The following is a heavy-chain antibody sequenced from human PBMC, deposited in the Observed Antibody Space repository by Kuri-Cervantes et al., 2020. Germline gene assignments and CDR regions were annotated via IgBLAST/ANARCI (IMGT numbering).Heavy chain of an antibody. CDR2: VSWNGSRT. Sequence: GESLKISCAASGFTFSNSDMNWVRQAPGKGLERVSGVSWNGSRTHYADSVKGRFTTSRDNAKNPLYLQMNSLRAEDTAVYYCARDFSSGWAEYYFDYWGQGTLVTVSS. CDR1: GFTFSNSD. D-gene: IGHD6-19*01. CDR3: ARDFSSGWAEYYFDY. J-gene: IGHJ4*02. V-gene: IGHV3-19*01.